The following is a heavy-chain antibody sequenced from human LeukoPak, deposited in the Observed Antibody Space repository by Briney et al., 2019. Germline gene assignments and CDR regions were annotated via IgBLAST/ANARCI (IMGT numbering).Heavy chain of an antibody. CDR1: GYTFTGYY. J-gene: IGHJ6*03. V-gene: IGHV1-2*02. Sequence: ASVKVSCKASGYTFTGYYMHWVRQAPGQGLEWMGWINPNSGGTNYAQKFQGRVTMTRDTSISTAYMELSRLRSDDTAVYYCAREYYDFWSGYWYTDVWGKGTTVTVSS. CDR2: INPNSGGT. D-gene: IGHD3-3*01. CDR3: AREYYDFWSGYWYTDV.